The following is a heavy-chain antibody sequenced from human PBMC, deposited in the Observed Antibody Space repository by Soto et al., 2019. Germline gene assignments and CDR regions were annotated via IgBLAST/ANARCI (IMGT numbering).Heavy chain of an antibody. CDR2: ISAFNGQT. V-gene: IGHV1-18*01. CDR1: GYTFTSYG. Sequence: QVQLVQSGDEVKKPGASVKVSCRASGYTFTSYGVSWVRQAPGQGLEWMGWISAFNGQTNYIQKVPGRVTLTTEASTSTAYMDLRSLRSDDTAVYYCARGGDYYYGLDVWGQGTTVTVSS. J-gene: IGHJ6*02. D-gene: IGHD3-16*01. CDR3: ARGGDYYYGLDV.